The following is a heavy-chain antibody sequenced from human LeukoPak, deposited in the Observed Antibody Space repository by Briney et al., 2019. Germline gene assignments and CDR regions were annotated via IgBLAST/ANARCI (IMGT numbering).Heavy chain of an antibody. D-gene: IGHD6-19*01. J-gene: IGHJ4*02. CDR1: GFTFSSYS. Sequence: GGSLRLSCAASGFTFSSYSMNWVRQAPGKGLEWVSSISSSSSYIYYADSVKGRFTISRDNAKNSLYLQMNSLRAEDTAVYYCARAGSSGWYYDYFDYWGQGTLVTVSS. CDR2: ISSSSSYI. CDR3: ARAGSSGWYYDYFDY. V-gene: IGHV3-21*01.